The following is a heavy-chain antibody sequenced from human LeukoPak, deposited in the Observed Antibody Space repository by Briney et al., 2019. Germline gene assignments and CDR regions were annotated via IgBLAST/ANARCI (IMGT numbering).Heavy chain of an antibody. CDR2: ISYDGSNK. CDR1: GFFFSDYG. Sequence: GRSLRLSCEASGFFFSDYGMHWVRQAPGKGLEWVAVISYDGSNKYYADSVKGRFTISRDNSKNTLYLQMNSLRAEDTAVYYCARDPIAVAGTGFPDYWGQGTLVTVSS. CDR3: ARDPIAVAGTGFPDY. J-gene: IGHJ4*02. D-gene: IGHD6-19*01. V-gene: IGHV3-30*19.